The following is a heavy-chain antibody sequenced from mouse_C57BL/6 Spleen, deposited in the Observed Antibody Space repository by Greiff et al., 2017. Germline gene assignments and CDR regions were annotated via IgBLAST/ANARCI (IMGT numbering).Heavy chain of an antibody. CDR3: TRRNDGYYWYFDV. Sequence: EVKVVESGGGLVQPGGSMKLSCAASGFTFSDDWMDWVRQSPEKGLEWVAEIRNKANNHATYYAESVKGRFTISRDDSKSSVYLQMNSLRAEDTGIYYCTRRNDGYYWYFDVWGTGTTVTVSS. D-gene: IGHD2-3*01. V-gene: IGHV6-6*01. CDR2: IRNKANNHAT. J-gene: IGHJ1*03. CDR1: GFTFSDDW.